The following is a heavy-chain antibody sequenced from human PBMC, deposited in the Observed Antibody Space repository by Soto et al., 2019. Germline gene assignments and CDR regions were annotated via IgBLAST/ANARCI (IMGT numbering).Heavy chain of an antibody. CDR1: GGSISSYY. CDR3: GRGRGSTGTTYYFDY. V-gene: IGHV4-4*07. Sequence: SETLSLTCSVSGGSISSYYWTWIRQPAGKGLEWIGRIYTSGTTNYNPSLESRVTMSVDTSKNQFSLRLSSVTAADTAVYYCGRGRGSTGTTYYFDYWGQGTLVTVSS. J-gene: IGHJ4*02. CDR2: IYTSGTT. D-gene: IGHD1-1*01.